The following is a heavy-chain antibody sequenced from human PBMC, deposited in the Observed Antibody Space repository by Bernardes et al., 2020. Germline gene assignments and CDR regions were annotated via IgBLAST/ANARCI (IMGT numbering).Heavy chain of an antibody. V-gene: IGHV2-5*02. D-gene: IGHD3-3*01. CDR2: IDWDDDK. CDR1: GVSPSPSGVG. CDR3: AHSGGDYDFWSGSTYYYYYMDV. Sequence: SGPTLVKPTQTLTLTCPFSGVSPSPSGVGVGWIRQPPGKALEWLALIDWDDDKRYSPSLKSRLTITKDTSKNQVVLTMTNMDPVDTATYYCAHSGGDYDFWSGSTYYYYYMDVWGKGPTVTVSS. J-gene: IGHJ6*03.